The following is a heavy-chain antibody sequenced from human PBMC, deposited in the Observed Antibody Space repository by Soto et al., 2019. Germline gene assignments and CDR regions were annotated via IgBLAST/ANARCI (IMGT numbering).Heavy chain of an antibody. D-gene: IGHD1-7*01. J-gene: IGHJ4*02. Sequence: QITLKESGPTLVKPTQTLTLTCSFSGFSLNTAGMGVGWIRQPPGKALEWLALIYWNDDGSYNPSLKSRLTISHHSSKNQLVLTMTNMDPVDTATYSCAHLSNWNYIPPFDYWGRGILVSVSS. CDR2: IYWNDDG. V-gene: IGHV2-5*01. CDR1: GFSLNTAGMG. CDR3: AHLSNWNYIPPFDY.